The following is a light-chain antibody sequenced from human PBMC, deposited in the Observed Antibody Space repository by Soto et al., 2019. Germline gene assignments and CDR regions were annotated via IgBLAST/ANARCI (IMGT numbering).Light chain of an antibody. V-gene: IGLV2-14*01. J-gene: IGLJ2*01. Sequence: QSVLTQPASVSGSPGQSITISCTGTSSDIGGYNSVSWFQQHPGKAPKLMISEVSNWPSGVSNRFSGSKVDNTASLTISGLQAEDEADYYCASYTTTGTVLFGAGTKLTVL. CDR3: ASYTTTGTVL. CDR2: EVS. CDR1: SSDIGGYNS.